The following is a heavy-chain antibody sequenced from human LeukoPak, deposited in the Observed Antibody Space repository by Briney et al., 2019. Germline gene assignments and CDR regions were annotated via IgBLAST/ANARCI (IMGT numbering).Heavy chain of an antibody. D-gene: IGHD6-13*01. Sequence: SETLSLTCTVSGGSISSGGYYWSWIRQHPGKGLEWIGYIYYSGSTYYNPSLKGRVTISVDTSKDQFSLKLSSVTAADTAVYYCARDSWWTAAGYYYYMDVWGKGTTVTVSS. J-gene: IGHJ6*03. CDR3: ARDSWWTAAGYYYYMDV. V-gene: IGHV4-31*03. CDR2: IYYSGST. CDR1: GGSISSGGYY.